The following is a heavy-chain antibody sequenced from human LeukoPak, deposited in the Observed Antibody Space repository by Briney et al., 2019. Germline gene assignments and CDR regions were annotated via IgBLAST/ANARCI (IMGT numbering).Heavy chain of an antibody. CDR1: GFTFSDYY. CDR3: ASHITRGIVVVPSDY. Sequence: PGGSLRLSCAASGFTFSDYYMSWIRQAPGKGLEWVSYISSSGSTIYYADSVKGRFTISRDNAKNSLYLQMNSLRAEDTAVYYCASHITRGIVVVPSDYWGQGTLVTVSS. CDR2: ISSSGSTI. J-gene: IGHJ4*02. V-gene: IGHV3-11*01. D-gene: IGHD3-22*01.